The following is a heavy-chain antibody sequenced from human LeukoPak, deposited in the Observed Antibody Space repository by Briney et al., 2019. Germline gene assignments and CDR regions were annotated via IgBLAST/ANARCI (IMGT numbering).Heavy chain of an antibody. CDR2: INPNSGGT. J-gene: IGHJ5*02. CDR3: ARDIVTVTYWFDP. Sequence: GASVKVSGKASGYTFTGYYMHWVRQAPGQGLEWMGWINPNSGGTNYAQKFQGRVTMTRDTSISTAYMELSRLRSDDTAVYYCARDIVTVTYWFDPWGQGTLVTVSS. V-gene: IGHV1-2*02. CDR1: GYTFTGYY. D-gene: IGHD4-17*01.